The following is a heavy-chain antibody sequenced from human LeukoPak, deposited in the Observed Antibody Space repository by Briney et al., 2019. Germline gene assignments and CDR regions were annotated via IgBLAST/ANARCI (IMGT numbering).Heavy chain of an antibody. CDR1: GYTFTSYY. CDR3: ARDGSTRYCSSTSCYKHYYYGMDV. CDR2: INPSGGST. V-gene: IGHV1-46*01. J-gene: IGHJ6*02. Sequence: GASVKVSCKASGYTFTSYYMHWVRQAPGQGLEWMGIINPSGGSTSYAQKFQGRVTMTRDTSTSTVYMELSSLRSEDTAVYDCARDGSTRYCSSTSCYKHYYYGMDVWGQGTTVTVSS. D-gene: IGHD2-2*02.